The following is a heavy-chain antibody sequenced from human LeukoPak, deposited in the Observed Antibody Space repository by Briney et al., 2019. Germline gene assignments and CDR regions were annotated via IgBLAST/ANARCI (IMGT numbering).Heavy chain of an antibody. CDR3: TTDAYVLRFLEWLPRSYYFDY. J-gene: IGHJ4*02. V-gene: IGHV3-23*01. CDR2: ISGSGGST. D-gene: IGHD3-3*01. CDR1: GFTFSSYA. Sequence: GGSLRLSCAASGFTFSSYAMSWVRQAPGKGLEWVSAISGSGGSTYYADSVKGRFTISGDNSKNTLYLQMNSLKTEDTAVYYCTTDAYVLRFLEWLPRSYYFDYWGQGTLVTVSS.